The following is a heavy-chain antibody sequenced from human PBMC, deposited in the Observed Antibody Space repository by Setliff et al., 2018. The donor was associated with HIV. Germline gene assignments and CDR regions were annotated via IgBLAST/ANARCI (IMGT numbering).Heavy chain of an antibody. CDR1: GGSISSHY. CDR2: IYTSGST. CDR3: NIYYYYYMDV. Sequence: SETLSLTCTVSGGSISSHYWGWIRQPAGKGLEWIGRIYTSGSTKYNPSPESRVTISVDTSKNQFSLKLSSVTAADTAVYYCNIYYYYYMDVWGKGTTVTVSS. V-gene: IGHV4-4*07. J-gene: IGHJ6*03.